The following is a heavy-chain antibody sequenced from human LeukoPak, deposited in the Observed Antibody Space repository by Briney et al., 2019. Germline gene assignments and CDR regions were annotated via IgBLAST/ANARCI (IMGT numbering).Heavy chain of an antibody. D-gene: IGHD6-13*01. J-gene: IGHJ5*02. V-gene: IGHV1-69*04. CDR3: AGHSSSWYNNWFDP. CDR1: GGTFSSYA. CDR2: IIPILGIA. Sequence: SVKVSCKASGGTFSSYAISWVRQAPGQGLEWMGRIIPILGIANYSQKFQGRVTITADKSTSTAYMELSSLRSEDTAVYYCAGHSSSWYNNWFDPWGQGTLVTVSS.